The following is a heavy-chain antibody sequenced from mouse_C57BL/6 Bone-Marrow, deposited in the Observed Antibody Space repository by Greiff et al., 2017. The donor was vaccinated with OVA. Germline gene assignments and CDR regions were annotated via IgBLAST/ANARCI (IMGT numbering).Heavy chain of an antibody. CDR1: GYTFTSYG. CDR2: IYPRSGNT. CDR3: ARSHYYAMDY. V-gene: IGHV1-81*01. Sequence: VKLMESGAELARPGASVKLSCKASGYTFTSYGISWVKQRTGQGLEWIGEIYPRSGNTYYNEKFKGKATLTADKSSSTAYMELRSLTSEDSAVYFCARSHYYAMDYWGQGTSVTVSS. J-gene: IGHJ4*01.